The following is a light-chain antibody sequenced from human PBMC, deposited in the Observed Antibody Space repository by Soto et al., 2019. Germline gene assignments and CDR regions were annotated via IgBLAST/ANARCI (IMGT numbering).Light chain of an antibody. CDR2: DAS. J-gene: IGKJ3*01. CDR3: QQRSDWPPLT. Sequence: EIVLTQSPATLYLSPGERATLSCRASQSVSSNLAWYQRKPGQAPRLLIYDASNRATGIPARFSGSGSGTDFTLTISSLEPEDFAVYYCQQRSDWPPLTFGPGTKVDIK. CDR1: QSVSSN. V-gene: IGKV3-11*01.